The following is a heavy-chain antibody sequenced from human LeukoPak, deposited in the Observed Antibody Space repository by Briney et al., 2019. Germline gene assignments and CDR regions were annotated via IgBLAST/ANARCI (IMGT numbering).Heavy chain of an antibody. CDR1: GGSISSGGYS. CDR3: ARGLTGDAFDI. J-gene: IGHJ3*02. D-gene: IGHD7-27*01. V-gene: IGHV4-30-2*01. CDR2: IYHSGST. Sequence: SQTLSLTCAVSGGSISSGGYSWSWIRQPPGKGLEWIGYIYHSGSTYYNPSLKSRVTISVDRSKNQFSLKLSSVTAADTAVYYCARGLTGDAFDIWGQGTMVTVSS.